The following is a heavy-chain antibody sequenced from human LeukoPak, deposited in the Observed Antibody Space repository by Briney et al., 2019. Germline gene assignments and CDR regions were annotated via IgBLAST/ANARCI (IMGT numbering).Heavy chain of an antibody. V-gene: IGHV1-69*04. Sequence: SVNVSCKSSGGPFDNYAINWVRQAPGQGLEWVGRIIPSLNRANYAQIRVTITADKSTATAYMELSGLRYEDTAVYYCARRTDRVDDAFDVWGQGTMVTVSS. CDR1: GGPFDNYA. D-gene: IGHD3/OR15-3a*01. J-gene: IGHJ3*01. CDR3: ARRTDRVDDAFDV. CDR2: IIPSLNRA.